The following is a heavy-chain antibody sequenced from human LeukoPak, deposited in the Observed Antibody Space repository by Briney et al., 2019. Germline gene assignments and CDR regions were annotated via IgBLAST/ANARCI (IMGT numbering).Heavy chain of an antibody. D-gene: IGHD2-15*01. J-gene: IGHJ1*01. CDR3: ARKRYCSGGSCPDVFQH. CDR1: GFTFSSYW. CDR2: IKQDGSEK. V-gene: IGHV3-7*01. Sequence: GGSLRLSCAASGFTFSSYWLSWVRQAPGKGLEWVANIKQDGSEKYYVDSVKGRFTISRDNAKNSLYLQMNSLRAEDTAVYYCARKRYCSGGSCPDVFQHWGQGTLVTVSS.